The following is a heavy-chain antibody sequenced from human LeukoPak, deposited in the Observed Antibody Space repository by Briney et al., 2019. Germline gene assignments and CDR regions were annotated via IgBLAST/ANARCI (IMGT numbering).Heavy chain of an antibody. D-gene: IGHD6-13*01. CDR2: IKHDGSEK. J-gene: IGHJ6*02. CDR1: GFTFSTYW. Sequence: PGGSLRLSCTASGFTFSTYWMSWVRQAPGKGLEWVANIKHDGSEKYCLDSVKGRFTISRDNTKNSVYLQMSSLRAEDTAVYYCARDPVHEQQLVSYYYGMDVWGQGTTVTVSS. CDR3: ARDPVHEQQLVSYYYGMDV. V-gene: IGHV3-7*01.